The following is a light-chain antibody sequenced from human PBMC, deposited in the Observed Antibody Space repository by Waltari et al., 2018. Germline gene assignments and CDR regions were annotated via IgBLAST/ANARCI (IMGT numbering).Light chain of an antibody. CDR1: QSVSSN. CDR3: QQYNNWRT. Sequence: EIVMTQSPATLSVSPGERATLSRRASQSVSSNLAWYQQRPGQAPRLLIYGASTRATGIPARFSGSRSGTEFTLTISSLQSEDFAVYYCQQYNNWRTFGQGTKVEI. V-gene: IGKV3-15*01. J-gene: IGKJ1*01. CDR2: GAS.